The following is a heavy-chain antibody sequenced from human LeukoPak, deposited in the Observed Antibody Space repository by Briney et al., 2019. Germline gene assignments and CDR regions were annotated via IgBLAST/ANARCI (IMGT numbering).Heavy chain of an antibody. CDR1: GFTFSSYD. J-gene: IGHJ2*01. CDR3: ARSGVTYWYFDL. Sequence: GGSLRLSCAASGFTFSSYDMHWVRQATGKGLEWVSAIGTAGDTYYPGSVKGRFTISRENAKNSLYLEMNSPRAGDTAVYYCARSGVTYWYFDLWGRGTLVTVSS. CDR2: IGTAGDT. V-gene: IGHV3-13*01. D-gene: IGHD2-21*02.